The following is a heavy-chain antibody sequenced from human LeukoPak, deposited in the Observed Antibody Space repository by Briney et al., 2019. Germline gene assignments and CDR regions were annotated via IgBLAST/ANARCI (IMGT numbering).Heavy chain of an antibody. D-gene: IGHD3-10*01. CDR2: ISSSSGTI. Sequence: TGGSLRLSCAASGFTFDSYSMNWVRRAPGKGLEWVSYISSSSGTIYYADSVKGRFTISRDNAKNSLYLQMNSLRDEDTAVYYCARDSHSMVRGVTTLDYWGQGTLVTVSS. CDR1: GFTFDSYS. CDR3: ARDSHSMVRGVTTLDY. J-gene: IGHJ4*02. V-gene: IGHV3-48*02.